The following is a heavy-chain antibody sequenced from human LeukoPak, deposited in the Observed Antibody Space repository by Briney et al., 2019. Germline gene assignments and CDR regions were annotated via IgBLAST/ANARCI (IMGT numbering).Heavy chain of an antibody. J-gene: IGHJ6*03. CDR2: INPNSGGT. Sequence: ASVKVSCKASGYTFTSYGISWVRQAPGQGLEWMGWINPNSGGTNYVQKFQGRVTMTRDTSISTAYMELSRLTFDDTAVYYCARGGIPVYYYYMHVWGKGTTVTISS. V-gene: IGHV1-2*02. CDR1: GYTFTSYG. CDR3: ARGGIPVYYYYMHV. D-gene: IGHD1-14*01.